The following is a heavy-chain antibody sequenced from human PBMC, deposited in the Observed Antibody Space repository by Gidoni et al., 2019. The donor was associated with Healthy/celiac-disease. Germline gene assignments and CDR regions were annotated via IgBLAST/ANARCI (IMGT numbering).Heavy chain of an antibody. CDR2: IKQDGSEK. Sequence: EVQLVDSGGGLVQPGGSLRLSCAASGFTFRSCWLSWGRQAPGKGLEWVANIKQDGSEKYYVDSVKGRFTISRDNAKNSLYRQMNSLRAEDTAVYYCARDGDTAMAPYYYYGMDVWGQGTTVTVSS. D-gene: IGHD5-18*01. V-gene: IGHV3-7*01. CDR1: GFTFRSCW. CDR3: ARDGDTAMAPYYYYGMDV. J-gene: IGHJ6*02.